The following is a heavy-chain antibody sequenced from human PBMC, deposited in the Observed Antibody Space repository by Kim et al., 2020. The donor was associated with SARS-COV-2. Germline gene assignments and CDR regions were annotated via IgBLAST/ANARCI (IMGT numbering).Heavy chain of an antibody. V-gene: IGHV4-34*01. CDR3: ARGRAGVVPSPMLGIGPHYDFYAMDV. D-gene: IGHD3-3*01. J-gene: IGHJ6*02. CDR2: INHSGNT. CDR1: VGSLSGYH. Sequence: SETLSLTCAVYVGSLSGYHWTWIRQPPGKGLEWIGEINHSGNTNCNPSLKSRVTILLDTSKNQFSLNLRSMTAADTAVYYCARGRAGVVPSPMLGIGPHYDFYAMDVWGQGTTVTVSS.